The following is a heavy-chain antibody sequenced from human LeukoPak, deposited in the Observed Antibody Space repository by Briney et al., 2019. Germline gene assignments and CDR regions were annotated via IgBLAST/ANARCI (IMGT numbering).Heavy chain of an antibody. J-gene: IGHJ3*02. CDR3: TRRNTGDAFDI. CDR2: IRGKAFGGKT. Sequence: GGSLRLSCSASGFTFGDYPMTWVRQAPGMGLEWGGFIRGKAFGGKTHYAAPVKGRFPISRDDSKSIAYLHLNSLKTEDTAVYYCTRRNTGDAFDIWGHGTIVTVSS. V-gene: IGHV3-49*04. CDR1: GFTFGDYP. D-gene: IGHD5-18*01.